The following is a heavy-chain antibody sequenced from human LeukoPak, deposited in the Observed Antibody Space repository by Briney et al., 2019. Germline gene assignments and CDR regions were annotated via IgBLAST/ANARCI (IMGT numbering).Heavy chain of an antibody. CDR3: ARERQWLVRFQPDY. CDR2: IYTSGST. V-gene: IGHV4-4*07. Sequence: SETLSLTCAVYGGSFSGYYWSWIRQPLGKGLEWIGRIYTSGSTNYNPSLKSRVTISADTSKNQFSLKLSSVTAADTAVYYCARERQWLVRFQPDYWGQGTLVTVSS. CDR1: GGSFSGYY. D-gene: IGHD6-19*01. J-gene: IGHJ4*02.